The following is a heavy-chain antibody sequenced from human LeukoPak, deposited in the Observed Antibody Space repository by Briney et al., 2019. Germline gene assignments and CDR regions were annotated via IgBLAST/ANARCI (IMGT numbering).Heavy chain of an antibody. CDR1: GFTFSSYW. V-gene: IGHV3-7*03. D-gene: IGHD5-24*01. CDR3: ARLVSGWLHSFDY. Sequence: GGSLRLSCAASGFTFSSYWMSWVRQAPGKGLEWVANIKQDGSVKYYVDSVKGRFTISRDNAKNSLYLQMNSLRAEDTAVYYCARLVSGWLHSFDYWGRGTLVTVSS. CDR2: IKQDGSVK. J-gene: IGHJ4*02.